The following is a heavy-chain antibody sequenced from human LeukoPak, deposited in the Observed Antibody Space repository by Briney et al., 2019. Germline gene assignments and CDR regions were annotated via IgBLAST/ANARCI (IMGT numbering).Heavy chain of an antibody. CDR1: GFTFTDYW. D-gene: IGHD6-13*01. Sequence: GGSLRLSCAVSGFTFTDYWMNWVRQAPGKGLEWVASIRQDGSEKTYVDSVKGRFTISRDNTKNSLSLQVNSLRVEDTAVYYCARDGTAAGLYFDLWGQGTLVAVSS. V-gene: IGHV3-7*01. J-gene: IGHJ4*01. CDR2: IRQDGSEK. CDR3: ARDGTAAGLYFDL.